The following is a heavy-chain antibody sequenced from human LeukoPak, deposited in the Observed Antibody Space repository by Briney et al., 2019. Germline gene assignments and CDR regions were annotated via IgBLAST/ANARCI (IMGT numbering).Heavy chain of an antibody. Sequence: GGSLRLSCVGSGFTFNNYAMSWVRQAPGKGLEWVAASGGSGRSTYDAGSVRGRFTVSRDNSKNTLYLQMNNLRVEDTAVYFCAKEATARKWLVWGNFDHWGQGTQVTVS. CDR2: SGGSGRST. CDR3: AKEATARKWLVWGNFDH. J-gene: IGHJ4*02. CDR1: GFTFNNYA. D-gene: IGHD6-19*01. V-gene: IGHV3-23*01.